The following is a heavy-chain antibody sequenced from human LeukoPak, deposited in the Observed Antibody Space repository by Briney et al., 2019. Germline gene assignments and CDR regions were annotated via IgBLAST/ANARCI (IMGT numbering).Heavy chain of an antibody. CDR1: GGSFSGYY. Sequence: SETLSLTCAVYGGSFSGYYWSWIRQPPGKGLEWIGEINHSGSTNYNPSLKSRVTISVYTSKNQFSLKLSSVTAADTAVYYCARFAVAGTQYYYYYYMDVWGKGTTVTVSS. V-gene: IGHV4-34*01. CDR3: ARFAVAGTQYYYYYYMDV. D-gene: IGHD6-19*01. J-gene: IGHJ6*03. CDR2: INHSGST.